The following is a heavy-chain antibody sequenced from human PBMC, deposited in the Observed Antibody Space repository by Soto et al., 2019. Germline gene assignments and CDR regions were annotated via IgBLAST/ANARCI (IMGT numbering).Heavy chain of an antibody. V-gene: IGHV1-18*01. CDR1: GYTFTHFY. Sequence: ASVKVSCKASGYTFTHFYITWVRQAPGQGLEWMGAISPHNFNTNYAQKFRGRVTLTTEKSANTAYMDLRSLTSDDTAVYYCARDEGGYDILTGYYKAHHFDYWGQGVPVTVSS. CDR3: ARDEGGYDILTGYYKAHHFDY. CDR2: ISPHNFNT. D-gene: IGHD3-9*01. J-gene: IGHJ4*02.